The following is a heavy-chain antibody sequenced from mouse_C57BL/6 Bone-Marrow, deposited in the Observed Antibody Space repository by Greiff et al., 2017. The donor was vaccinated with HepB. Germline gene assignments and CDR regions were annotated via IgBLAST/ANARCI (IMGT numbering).Heavy chain of an antibody. J-gene: IGHJ1*03. CDR1: GYTFTDYN. CDR3: ARKDGYYPYWYFDV. D-gene: IGHD2-3*01. Sequence: VQLQQSGPELVKPGASVKIPCKASGYTFTDYNMDWVKQSHGKSLEWIGDINPNNGGTIYNQKFKGKATLTVDKSSSTAYMELRSLTSEDTAVYYCARKDGYYPYWYFDVWGTGTTVTVSS. CDR2: INPNNGGT. V-gene: IGHV1-18*01.